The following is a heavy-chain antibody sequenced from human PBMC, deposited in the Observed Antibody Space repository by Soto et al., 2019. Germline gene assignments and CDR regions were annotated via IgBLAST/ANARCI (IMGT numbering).Heavy chain of an antibody. CDR1: GFNFRSYG. D-gene: IGHD6-13*01. CDR2: ISGSGSVT. CDR3: AKGGVAAARGYFDH. V-gene: IGHV3-23*01. Sequence: EVQLLESGGGLVKPGGSLRLPCAASGFNFRSYGLSWVRQAPGKGLEWVSDISGSGSVTNYADSVKGRFTISRDNSNNTLTLQMDSLRADDTAVYYCAKGGVAAARGYFDHWGQGTRVTVSS. J-gene: IGHJ4*02.